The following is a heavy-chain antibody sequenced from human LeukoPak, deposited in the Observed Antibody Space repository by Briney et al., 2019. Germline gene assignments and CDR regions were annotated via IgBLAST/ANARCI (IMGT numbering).Heavy chain of an antibody. CDR2: ISSSGSTI. D-gene: IGHD6-25*01. J-gene: IGHJ5*02. Sequence: GGSLRLSCAASGFTFSSYEMNWVRQAPGKGLEWVSYISSSGSTIYYADSVKGRFTISRDNAKDSLYLQMNSLRAEDTAVYYCARDRVRGQRLSNWFDPWGQGTLVTVSS. V-gene: IGHV3-48*03. CDR1: GFTFSSYE. CDR3: ARDRVRGQRLSNWFDP.